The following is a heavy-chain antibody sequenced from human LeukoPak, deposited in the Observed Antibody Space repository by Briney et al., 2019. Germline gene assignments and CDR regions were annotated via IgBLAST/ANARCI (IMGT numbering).Heavy chain of an antibody. CDR1: GSTFTGYY. CDR2: INPNNGGT. J-gene: IGHJ6*03. CDR3: VRSPVKIFGVFIRYYMDV. V-gene: IGHV1-2*02. Sequence: ASVKVSCKASGSTFTGYYMSWVGQAPGHGLEWRGWINPNNGGTNDTQKFQRRVTRTRDTSISPGYLGLSRLRSDDTARRSCVRSPVKIFGVFIRYYMDVWGKGTPVTVSS. D-gene: IGHD3-3*01.